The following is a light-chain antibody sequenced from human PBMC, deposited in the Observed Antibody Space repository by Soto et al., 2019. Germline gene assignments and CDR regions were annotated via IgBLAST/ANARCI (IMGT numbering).Light chain of an antibody. V-gene: IGKV1-5*03. J-gene: IGKJ2*01. CDR1: QEIGSF. Sequence: DIQMTQSHSTLSASVRDRVTVTCRASQEIGSFLAWYQQKPGKAPKLLIYLASRLESGVPSRFSGSGSGTEFALTNSGLHPDDFATYFCQQYSPHSFYTFGPGTKLEIK. CDR3: QQYSPHSFYT. CDR2: LAS.